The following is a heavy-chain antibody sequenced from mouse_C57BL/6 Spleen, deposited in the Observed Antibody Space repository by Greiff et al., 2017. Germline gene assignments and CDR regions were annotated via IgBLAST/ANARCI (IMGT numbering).Heavy chain of an antibody. CDR1: GFTFSSYG. J-gene: IGHJ4*01. CDR2: ISSGGSYT. V-gene: IGHV5-6*01. CDR3: ARQSLRTTIVATEDYAMDY. Sequence: EVQLVESGGDLVKPGGSLKLSCAASGFTFSSYGMSWVRQTPDKRLEWVATISSGGSYTYYPDSVKGRFTISRDNAKNTLYLQMSSLKSKDTAMYDCARQSLRTTIVATEDYAMDYWGQGTSVTVAS. D-gene: IGHD1-1*01.